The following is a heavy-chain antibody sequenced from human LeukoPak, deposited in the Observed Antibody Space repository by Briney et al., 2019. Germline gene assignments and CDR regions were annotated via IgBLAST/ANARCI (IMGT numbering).Heavy chain of an antibody. CDR2: YYNSGST. V-gene: IGHV4-61*08. Sequence: SETLSLTCTVSGGSISSGGYYWSWIRQPPGKGLEWIGTYYNSGSTSYNPSLKSRATISVDTSKNQFSLKLSSVTAADTAVYYCARASPWFGEPRWGQGTLVTVSS. J-gene: IGHJ4*02. CDR3: ARASPWFGEPR. CDR1: GGSISSGGYY. D-gene: IGHD3-10*01.